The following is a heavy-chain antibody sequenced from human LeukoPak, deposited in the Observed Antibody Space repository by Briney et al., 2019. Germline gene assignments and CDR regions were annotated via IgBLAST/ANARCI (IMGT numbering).Heavy chain of an antibody. V-gene: IGHV3-49*03. J-gene: IGHJ4*02. CDR2: IRNKGHGGTT. CDR3: AGGSYSTGWYVGY. Sequence: GGSLRFSCTASGFTFGDYAMSWFRQAPGKGLEWVGFIRNKGHGGTTEHAASVSGRFTISRDDSKSIAYLQMNSLKTEDTAVYYCAGGSYSTGWYVGYWGQGTLVTVSS. D-gene: IGHD6-19*01. CDR1: GFTFGDYA.